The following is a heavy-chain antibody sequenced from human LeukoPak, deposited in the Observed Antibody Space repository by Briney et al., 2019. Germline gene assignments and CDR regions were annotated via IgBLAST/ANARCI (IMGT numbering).Heavy chain of an antibody. D-gene: IGHD5-12*01. J-gene: IGHJ4*02. V-gene: IGHV3-21*06. CDR1: GFTFSSYS. Sequence: GGSLRLSCAASGFTFSSYSMNWVRQAPGKGLEWVSSISSSSSHIYYADTVKGRLTISRDNAKNLLYLQMNSLRAEDTAVYYCARVITWLPDYWGQGTLVTVSS. CDR2: ISSSSSHI. CDR3: ARVITWLPDY.